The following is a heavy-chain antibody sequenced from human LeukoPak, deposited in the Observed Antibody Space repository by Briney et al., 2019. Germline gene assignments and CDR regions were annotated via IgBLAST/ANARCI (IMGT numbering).Heavy chain of an antibody. J-gene: IGHJ4*02. CDR1: GFTFSSYG. Sequence: GGSLRLSCAASGFTFSSYGMSWVRQAPGKGLEWVSAISGSGGSTYYADSVKGRFTISRDNSKNTLYLQMNSLRAEDTAVYYCAKGGYSSSLKFDYWGQGTLVTVSS. CDR3: AKGGYSSSLKFDY. D-gene: IGHD6-13*01. CDR2: ISGSGGST. V-gene: IGHV3-23*01.